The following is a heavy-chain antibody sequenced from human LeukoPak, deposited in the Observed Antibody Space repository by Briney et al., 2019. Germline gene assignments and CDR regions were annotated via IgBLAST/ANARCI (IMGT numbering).Heavy chain of an antibody. D-gene: IGHD5-12*01. J-gene: IGHJ4*02. CDR2: IYYSGST. V-gene: IGHV4-59*01. CDR1: GGSISSYY. Sequence: SETLSLTCTVSGGSISSYYWSWIWQPPGEGQEWIGYIYYSGSTNYNPSLKSRVTISVDTSKNQFSLKLSSVTAADTAVYYCARHSGYDKFDYWGQGTLVIVSS. CDR3: ARHSGYDKFDY.